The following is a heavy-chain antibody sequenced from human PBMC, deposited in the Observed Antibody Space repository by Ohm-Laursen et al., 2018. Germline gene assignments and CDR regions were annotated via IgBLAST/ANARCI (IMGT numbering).Heavy chain of an antibody. CDR2: ISGSGDTT. V-gene: IGHV3-23*01. D-gene: IGHD3-9*01. CDR3: ARDIDWVAFDY. CDR1: GFTFSIYA. J-gene: IGHJ4*02. Sequence: SLRLSCAASGFTFSIYAMNWVRQAPGKGLEWVSGISGSGDTTYYADSVKGRLTISRDNSRNTLDLQMNSLRVEDTALYYCARDIDWVAFDYWGQGTLVTVSS.